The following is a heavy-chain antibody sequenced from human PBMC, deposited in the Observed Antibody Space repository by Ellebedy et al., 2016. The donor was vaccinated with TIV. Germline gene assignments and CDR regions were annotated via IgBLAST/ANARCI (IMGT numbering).Heavy chain of an antibody. CDR1: GFTFSSYA. D-gene: IGHD3-10*01. Sequence: GESLKISXAASGFTFSSYAMSWVRQAPGKGLEWVSAISGSGGSTYYADSVKGRFTISRDNSKNTLYLQMNSLRAEDTAVYYCAKVPLWFGGANPDYWGQGTLVTVSS. V-gene: IGHV3-23*01. CDR3: AKVPLWFGGANPDY. CDR2: ISGSGGST. J-gene: IGHJ4*02.